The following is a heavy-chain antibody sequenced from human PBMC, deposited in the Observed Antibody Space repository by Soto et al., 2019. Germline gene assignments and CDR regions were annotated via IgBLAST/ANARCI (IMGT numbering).Heavy chain of an antibody. Sequence: SSETLALSCAVSGGSISGSSWWSWVRPPPGKGLEWIGEIYHSGSTNYNPSLKSRGTISVDKSKNQFSLKLSSVTAADTAVYYCARSRFDSTPGYYYYGMDVWGQGTTVTVSS. D-gene: IGHD2-2*01. J-gene: IGHJ6*02. CDR3: ARSRFDSTPGYYYYGMDV. V-gene: IGHV4-4*02. CDR1: GGSISGSSW. CDR2: IYHSGST.